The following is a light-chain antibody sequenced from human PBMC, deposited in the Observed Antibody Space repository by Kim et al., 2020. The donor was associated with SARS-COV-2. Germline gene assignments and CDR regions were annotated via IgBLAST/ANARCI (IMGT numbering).Light chain of an antibody. V-gene: IGLV1-51*01. CDR2: DNN. CDR3: ATWDDRLNGVL. Sequence: QSVLTQPPSLSAAPGQTVTISCSGRTSNIGNNFASWYQHLPGTAPRLLIYDNNKRPSGIPDRFSGSKSGTSATLGITGLQTGDEADYYCATWDDRLNGVLFGGGTQLTVL. CDR1: TSNIGNNF. J-gene: IGLJ2*01.